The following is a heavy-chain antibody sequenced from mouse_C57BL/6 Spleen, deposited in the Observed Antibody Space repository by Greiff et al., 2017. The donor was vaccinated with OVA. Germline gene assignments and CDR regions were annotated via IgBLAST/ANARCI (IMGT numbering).Heavy chain of an antibody. D-gene: IGHD1-1*01. CDR3: AFITTVVATEDY. J-gene: IGHJ2*01. CDR2: INPYNGGT. V-gene: IGHV1-19*01. CDR1: GYTFTDYY. Sequence: EVQLQESGPVLVKPGASVKMSCKASGYTFTDYYMNWVKQSHGKSLEWIGVINPYNGGTSYNQKFKGKATLTVDKSSSTAYMELNSLTSEDSAVYYCAFITTVVATEDYWGQGTTLTVSS.